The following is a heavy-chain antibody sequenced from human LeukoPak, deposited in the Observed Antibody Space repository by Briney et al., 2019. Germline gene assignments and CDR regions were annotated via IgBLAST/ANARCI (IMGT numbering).Heavy chain of an antibody. V-gene: IGHV3-23*01. CDR2: IASGGGKT. CDR1: EFTFSTYA. CDR3: AKDWDENDSRAGIDY. D-gene: IGHD1-14*01. J-gene: IGHJ4*02. Sequence: GGSLRLSCAASEFTFSTYAMSWVRQAPGKGLEWVSAIASGGGKTYYADSVKGRFTISRDNSKSTLYPQMNSLRTEDTAVYYCAKDWDENDSRAGIDYWGQGTLVTVSS.